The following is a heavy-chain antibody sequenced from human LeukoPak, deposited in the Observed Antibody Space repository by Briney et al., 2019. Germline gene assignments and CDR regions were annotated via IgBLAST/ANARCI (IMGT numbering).Heavy chain of an antibody. CDR3: ARANGYCSSTSRYKWEDY. CDR1: GGSISSGDYY. CDR2: IYYSGST. J-gene: IGHJ4*02. Sequence: SQTLSLTCTVSGGSISSGDYYWSWIRQPPGKGLEWIGYIYYSGSTYYDPSLKSRVTISVDTSKNQFSLKLSSVTAADTAVYYCARANGYCSSTSRYKWEDYWGQGTLVTVSS. V-gene: IGHV4-30-4*08. D-gene: IGHD2-2*02.